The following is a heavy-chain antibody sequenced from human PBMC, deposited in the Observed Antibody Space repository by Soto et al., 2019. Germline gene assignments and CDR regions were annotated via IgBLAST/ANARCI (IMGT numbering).Heavy chain of an antibody. V-gene: IGHV1-8*01. J-gene: IGHJ6*03. Sequence: ASVKVSCKASGYTFTSYDINWVRQATGQGLEWMGWMNPNSGNTGYAQKFQGRVTMTRNTSISTAYMELSSLRSEDTAVYYCARKYYDILTGYSHYYYYYMDVWGKGTTVTVSS. CDR1: GYTFTSYD. CDR2: MNPNSGNT. D-gene: IGHD3-9*01. CDR3: ARKYYDILTGYSHYYYYYMDV.